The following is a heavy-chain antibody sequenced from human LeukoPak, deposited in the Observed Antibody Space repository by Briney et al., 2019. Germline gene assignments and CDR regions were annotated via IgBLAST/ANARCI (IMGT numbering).Heavy chain of an antibody. CDR2: TNSDGSST. CDR3: AREYDSSGSYSRQSDAFDI. Sequence: GGSLRLSCAASGLTFSRNWMHWVRQAPGKGLVWVSRTNSDGSSTSYADSVKGRFSISRDNAKNTLYLQMNSLRAEDTAVYYCAREYDSSGSYSRQSDAFDIWGQGTMVTVSS. D-gene: IGHD3-22*01. CDR1: GLTFSRNW. V-gene: IGHV3-74*01. J-gene: IGHJ3*02.